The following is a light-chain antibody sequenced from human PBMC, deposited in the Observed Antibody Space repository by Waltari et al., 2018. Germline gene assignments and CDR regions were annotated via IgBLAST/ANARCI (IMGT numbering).Light chain of an antibody. J-gene: IGKJ2*01. CDR2: DAS. Sequence: EIVLTQSPATLSLSPGEKATCPCRASQSISKYLAWYQQKPGQAPRLLIYDASNRPTDIPARFSGSGSGTDFTLTISSLEPEDFAVYYCQQRSSWPFMYTFGQGTKLEIK. CDR3: QQRSSWPFMYT. V-gene: IGKV3-11*01. CDR1: QSISKY.